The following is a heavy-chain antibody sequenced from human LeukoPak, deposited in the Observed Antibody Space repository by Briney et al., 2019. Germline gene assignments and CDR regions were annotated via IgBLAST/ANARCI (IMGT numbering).Heavy chain of an antibody. D-gene: IGHD3-10*01. CDR2: TYYRSTWNN. CDR1: GDSVSSNSAA. V-gene: IGHV6-1*01. Sequence: SQTLSLTCAISGDSVSSNSAAWNWIRQSPSRGLEWLGRTYYRSTWNNDYAESVKSRITINADTSKSQFSLQLKSVTPEDTALNYCASGWSHRQWGQGTLVTVSS. J-gene: IGHJ1*01. CDR3: ASGWSHRQ.